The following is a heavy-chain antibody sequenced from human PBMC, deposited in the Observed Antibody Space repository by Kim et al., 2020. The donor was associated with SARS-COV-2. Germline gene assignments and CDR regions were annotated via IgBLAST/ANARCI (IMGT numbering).Heavy chain of an antibody. V-gene: IGHV3-21*01. CDR1: GFTFSSSS. CDR3: ARDQDGITFGGVIVIGYFDY. J-gene: IGHJ4*02. CDR2: ISSSSSYI. Sequence: GGSLRLSCAASGFTFSSSSMNWVRQAPGKGLEWVSSISSSSSYIYYADSVTGRFSISRDNAKNSLYLQMNRLRAEDTAVYYCARDQDGITFGGVIVIGYFDYWGQGTLVTVSS. D-gene: IGHD3-16*02.